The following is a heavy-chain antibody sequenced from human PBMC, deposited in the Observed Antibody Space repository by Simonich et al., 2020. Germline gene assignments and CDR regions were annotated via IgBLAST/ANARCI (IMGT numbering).Heavy chain of an antibody. D-gene: IGHD6-13*01. Sequence: QVQLQESGPGLVKPSETLSLTCAVSGYSFSSGYYWGWIRQPPGKGLEWIGCIYHRGSTYYNPSLKSRVTISVDTSKNQFSLKLSSVTAADTAVYYCARVGYSNYYYYGMDVWGQGTTVTVSS. CDR2: IYHRGST. CDR3: ARVGYSNYYYYGMDV. CDR1: GYSFSSGYY. V-gene: IGHV4-38-2*01. J-gene: IGHJ6*02.